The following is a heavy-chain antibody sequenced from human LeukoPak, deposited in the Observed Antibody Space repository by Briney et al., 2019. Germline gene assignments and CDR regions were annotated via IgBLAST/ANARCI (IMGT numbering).Heavy chain of an antibody. CDR1: GGTFSSYA. D-gene: IGHD2-21*02. CDR3: ARDFDPRGDCYAFDI. J-gene: IGHJ3*02. CDR2: IIPIFGTA. V-gene: IGHV1-69*05. Sequence: SVKVSCKASGGTFSSYAISWVRQAPGQGLEWMGGIIPIFGTANYAQKFQGRVTMTRDTSTSTVYMELSSLRSEDTAVYYCARDFDPRGDCYAFDIWGQGTMVTVSS.